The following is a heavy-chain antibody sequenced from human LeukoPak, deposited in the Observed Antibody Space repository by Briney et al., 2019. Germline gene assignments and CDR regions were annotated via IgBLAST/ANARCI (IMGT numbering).Heavy chain of an antibody. D-gene: IGHD2-21*01. CDR2: LFHSAST. Sequence: SESLSLTCSVSAASISSYYCSWIRQPPGGWREWIGYLFHSASTNYNPSLKSRVTISVDTSKSQFSLKLNSVTAADTAVYYCARAGASYSFDYWGQGTLVTVSS. J-gene: IGHJ4*02. CDR3: ARAGASYSFDY. CDR1: AASISSYY. V-gene: IGHV4-59*01.